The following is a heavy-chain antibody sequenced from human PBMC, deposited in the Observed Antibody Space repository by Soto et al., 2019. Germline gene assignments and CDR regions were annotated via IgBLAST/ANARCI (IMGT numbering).Heavy chain of an antibody. Sequence: GGSLRLSCATAGFTLSSYCMRWDRQGQGKGLEWVAVIWYDESNEYYADSVRGRFPISKDNSKTTLYMKINSLRAEDTAVYYCARDRSMLYGMDVWGQGTTVTVSS. J-gene: IGHJ6*02. CDR1: GFTLSSYC. CDR3: ARDRSMLYGMDV. CDR2: IWYDESNE. V-gene: IGHV3-33*01. D-gene: IGHD2-8*01.